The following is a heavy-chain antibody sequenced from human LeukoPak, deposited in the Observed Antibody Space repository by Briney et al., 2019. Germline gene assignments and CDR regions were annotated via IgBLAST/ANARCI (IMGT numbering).Heavy chain of an antibody. CDR1: GGSFSSYY. CDR2: IYYSGST. V-gene: IGHV4-59*01. J-gene: IGHJ6*03. D-gene: IGHD5-18*01. Sequence: PSETLSLTCAVYGGSFSSYYWSWIRQPPGKGLEWIGYIYYSGSTNYKSSLKSRVTISVDTSKNQFSLKLSSVTAADTAVYYCARTTEGGYSYGYFYYYYMDVWGKGTTVTISS. CDR3: ARTTEGGYSYGYFYYYYMDV.